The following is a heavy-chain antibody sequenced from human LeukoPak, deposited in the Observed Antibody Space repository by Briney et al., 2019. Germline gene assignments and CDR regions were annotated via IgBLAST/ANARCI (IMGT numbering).Heavy chain of an antibody. D-gene: IGHD5-18*01. J-gene: IGHJ6*03. Sequence: GGSLRLSCAAYGFTFSSYSMNWVRQAPGKGLEWVSSISSSSSYIYYADSVKGRFTISRDTAKHSLYLQMNSLRAEDTAVTYCARVKWIQLWLPADDDYYYYMDVWGKGTTVTVSS. V-gene: IGHV3-21*01. CDR3: ARVKWIQLWLPADDDYYYYMDV. CDR1: GFTFSSYS. CDR2: ISSSSSYI.